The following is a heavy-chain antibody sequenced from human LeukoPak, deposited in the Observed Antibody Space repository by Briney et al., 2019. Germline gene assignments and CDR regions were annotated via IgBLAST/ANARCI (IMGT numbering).Heavy chain of an antibody. V-gene: IGHV1-69*13. CDR2: IIPIFGTA. CDR3: ARSFSSRYCSGGSCFHRGGWFDP. J-gene: IGHJ5*02. Sequence: GASVKVSCKASGGTFSSYAISWVRQAPGQGLEWMGGIIPIFGTANYAQKFQGRVTITADESTSTAYMELSSLRSEDTAVYYCARSFSSRYCSGGSCFHRGGWFDPWGQGTLVTVSS. D-gene: IGHD2-15*01. CDR1: GGTFSSYA.